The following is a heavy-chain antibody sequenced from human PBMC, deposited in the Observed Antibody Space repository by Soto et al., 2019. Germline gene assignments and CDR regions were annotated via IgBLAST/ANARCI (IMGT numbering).Heavy chain of an antibody. CDR1: GFTFSSYS. CDR2: ISSSSSYI. J-gene: IGHJ6*02. D-gene: IGHD3-10*01. CDR3: AREISMVRGVTDYYYYGMDV. Sequence: GGSLRLSCAASGFTFSSYSMNWVRQAPGKGLEWVSSISSSSSYIYYADSVKGRFTISRDNAKNSLYLQMNSLRAEDTAVYYCAREISMVRGVTDYYYYGMDVWGQGTTVTVSS. V-gene: IGHV3-21*01.